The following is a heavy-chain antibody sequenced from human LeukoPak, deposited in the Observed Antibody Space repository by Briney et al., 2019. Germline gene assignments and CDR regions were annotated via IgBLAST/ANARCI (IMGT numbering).Heavy chain of an antibody. CDR1: GFSLTTSEVG. Sequence: SGPTLVEPTQTLTLTCTFSGFSLTTSEVGVGWIRQPPGKALGWLALIYWNDDKRYSPSLKSRLTITKDTSKNQVVLTMTNMDPVDTATYYCARLVDYYDSGGYYADYWGQGTLVTVAS. CDR2: IYWNDDK. D-gene: IGHD3-22*01. CDR3: ARLVDYYDSGGYYADY. V-gene: IGHV2-5*01. J-gene: IGHJ4*02.